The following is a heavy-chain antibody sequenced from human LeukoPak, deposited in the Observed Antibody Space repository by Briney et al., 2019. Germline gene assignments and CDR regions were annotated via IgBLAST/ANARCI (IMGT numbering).Heavy chain of an antibody. V-gene: IGHV3-48*04. Sequence: PGGSLRLSCAASGFTFSSYSMNWVRQAPGKGLEWVSYISSSSSTIYYADSVKGRFTISRDNAKNSLYLQMNSLRAEDTAVYYCARELEDIVVVPAAPAYYYGMDVWGQGTTVTVSS. D-gene: IGHD2-2*01. CDR2: ISSSSSTI. J-gene: IGHJ6*02. CDR3: ARELEDIVVVPAAPAYYYGMDV. CDR1: GFTFSSYS.